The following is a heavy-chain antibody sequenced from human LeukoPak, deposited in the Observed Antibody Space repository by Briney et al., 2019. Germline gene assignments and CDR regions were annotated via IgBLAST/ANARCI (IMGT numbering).Heavy chain of an antibody. CDR2: ISGSGERT. Sequence: GGSLRLSCVTSGFMLSNYAMSWVRPAPGKGLEWVSLISGSGERTYYADSVKGRFAVSRDNSKNTLYLQMMSLRAEDTAVYYCVSQSYSGSDNYYFHYWGQGTLVAVSS. CDR3: VSQSYSGSDNYYFHY. J-gene: IGHJ4*02. V-gene: IGHV3-23*01. CDR1: GFMLSNYA. D-gene: IGHD1-26*01.